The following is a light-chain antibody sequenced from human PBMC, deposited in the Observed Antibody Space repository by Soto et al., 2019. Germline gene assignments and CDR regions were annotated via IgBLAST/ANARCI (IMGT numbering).Light chain of an antibody. CDR1: QGISNH. J-gene: IGKJ3*01. Sequence: DIQLTQSPSFLSASVGDRVTITCRASQGISNHFAWYQQKPGKAPSLLIYHASTLRSGLPSRFSVRQPGTDSALTISSLQPEGFATYYFQQLYSYPFSVGPGTKVDVK. V-gene: IGKV1-9*01. CDR2: HAS. CDR3: QQLYSYPFS.